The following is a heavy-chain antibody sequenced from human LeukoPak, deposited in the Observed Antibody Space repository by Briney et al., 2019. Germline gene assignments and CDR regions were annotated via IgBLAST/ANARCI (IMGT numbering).Heavy chain of an antibody. Sequence: ASVKVSCKASGYNFTSYGISWVRQAPGQGLEWVGWISAYNGNTNYAQKLQGRVTMTTDTSTSTAYMEPRSLRSDDTAVYYCARAAPPARYCSGGSCYSGIWFDPWGQGTLVTVSS. CDR2: ISAYNGNT. D-gene: IGHD2-15*01. CDR3: ARAAPPARYCSGGSCYSGIWFDP. V-gene: IGHV1-18*01. J-gene: IGHJ5*02. CDR1: GYNFTSYG.